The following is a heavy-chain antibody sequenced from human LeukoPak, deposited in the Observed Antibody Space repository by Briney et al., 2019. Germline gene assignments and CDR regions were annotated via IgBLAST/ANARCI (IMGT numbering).Heavy chain of an antibody. J-gene: IGHJ4*02. CDR3: ARQTGSGLFILP. CDR2: IYYSGNT. V-gene: IGHV4-39*01. Sequence: SETLSLTCTVSGVSISSSNSYWGWIRQPRGKGLEWIGSIYYSGNTYYNASLKSQFSISIDTSKNQFSLRLTSVTAADTAVYYCARQTGSGLFILPGGQGTLVTVSS. D-gene: IGHD3/OR15-3a*01. CDR1: GVSISSSNSY.